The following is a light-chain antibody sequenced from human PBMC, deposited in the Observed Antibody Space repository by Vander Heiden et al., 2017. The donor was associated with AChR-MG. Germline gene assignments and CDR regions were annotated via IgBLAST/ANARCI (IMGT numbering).Light chain of an antibody. V-gene: IGLV3-21*04. Sequence: YVLTQPPSVTVAPGQTARISWGGDNVGAKSVHWYQQRPGQAPVLVIYYDSDRPSGIPERFSGSNSGNTATLTISRVEAGDEADYYCHVADGSRDQYVFGGGTKVTVL. J-gene: IGLJ1*01. CDR2: YDS. CDR3: HVADGSRDQYV. CDR1: NVGAKS.